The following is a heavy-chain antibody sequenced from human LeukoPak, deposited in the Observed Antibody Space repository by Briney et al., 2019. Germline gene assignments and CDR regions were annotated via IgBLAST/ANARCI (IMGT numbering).Heavy chain of an antibody. CDR3: AGGDGYSSGWFQGLYYYYGMDV. CDR2: IYSGGST. CDR1: GFTVSSNY. Sequence: PGGSLRLSCAASGFTVSSNYMSWVRQAPGKGLEWVSVIYSGGSTYYADSVKGRFTISRHNSKNTLYLQMNSLRAEDTAVYYCAGGDGYSSGWFQGLYYYYGMDVWGQGTTVTVSS. J-gene: IGHJ6*02. V-gene: IGHV3-53*04. D-gene: IGHD6-19*01.